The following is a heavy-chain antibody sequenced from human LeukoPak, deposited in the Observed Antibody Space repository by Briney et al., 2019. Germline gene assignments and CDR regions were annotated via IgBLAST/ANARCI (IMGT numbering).Heavy chain of an antibody. CDR1: GYSFTSYW. J-gene: IGHJ4*02. D-gene: IGHD6-13*01. V-gene: IGHV5-51*01. Sequence: GESLKISCKGSGYSFTSYWIGWVRQMPGKGLEWMGIIYPGDSDTRYSLSFQGQVTISADRSISTAYLQWSSLKASDTAMYYCASQYSSSWGGLNYWGQGTLVTVSS. CDR3: ASQYSSSWGGLNY. CDR2: IYPGDSDT.